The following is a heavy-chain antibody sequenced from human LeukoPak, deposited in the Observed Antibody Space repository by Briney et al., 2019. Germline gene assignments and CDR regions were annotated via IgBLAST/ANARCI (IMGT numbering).Heavy chain of an antibody. J-gene: IGHJ4*02. V-gene: IGHV4-38-2*02. CDR1: DYSISSGYY. CDR3: ARGRPTVIIGCFEY. CDR2: IYHSGNT. D-gene: IGHD4-11*01. Sequence: SETLSLTCTVSDYSISSGYYWGWIRQPPGKGLEWIGSIYHSGNTFYNPSLKSRVIMSVDTSKNQFSLKLSSVTATDTAVYYCARGRPTVIIGCFEYWGQGILVTVSS.